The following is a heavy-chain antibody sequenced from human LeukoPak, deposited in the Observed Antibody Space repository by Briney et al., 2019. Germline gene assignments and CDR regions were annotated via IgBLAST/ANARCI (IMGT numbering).Heavy chain of an antibody. CDR3: ATWGSTSSNQALDV. CDR2: IKQDGVET. V-gene: IGHV3-7*05. CDR1: GFTFSRYW. D-gene: IGHD6-6*01. J-gene: IGHJ6*02. Sequence: PGGSLRLSCAASGFTFSRYWMSWVRQAPEEGLECVANIKQDGVETYYVDSVKGRFTISRDDAKDSLYLQMNSLRAEDTAVYYCATWGSTSSNQALDVWGRGTTVTVSS.